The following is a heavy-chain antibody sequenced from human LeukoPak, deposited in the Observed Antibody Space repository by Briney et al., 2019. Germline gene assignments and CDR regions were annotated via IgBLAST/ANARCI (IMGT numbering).Heavy chain of an antibody. V-gene: IGHV1-24*01. CDR2: FDPEDGET. CDR3: ATYYYDSSGPDAFDI. D-gene: IGHD3-22*01. J-gene: IGHJ3*02. CDR1: GYTLTELS. Sequence: GASVKVSCKVSGYTLTELSMHWVRQAPGKGLEWMGGFDPEDGETIYAQKFQGRVTMTEDTSTDTAYMELSSLRSEDTAVYYCATYYYDSSGPDAFDIWGQGTMVTVSS.